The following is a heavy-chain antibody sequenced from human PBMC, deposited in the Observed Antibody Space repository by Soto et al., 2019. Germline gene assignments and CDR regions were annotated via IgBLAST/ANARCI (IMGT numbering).Heavy chain of an antibody. J-gene: IGHJ4*02. Sequence: LRLSCAASGFTFSSYAMSWVRQAPGKGLEWVSAISGSGGSTYYADSVKGRFTISRDNSKNMLYLQMNSLRAEDTAVYYCAINSGSYYFNWYFDYWGQGTLVTVSS. CDR3: AINSGSYYFNWYFDY. CDR2: ISGSGGST. V-gene: IGHV3-23*01. CDR1: GFTFSSYA. D-gene: IGHD1-26*01.